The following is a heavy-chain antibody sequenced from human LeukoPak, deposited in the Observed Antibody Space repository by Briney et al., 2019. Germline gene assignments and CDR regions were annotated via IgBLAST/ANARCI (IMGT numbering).Heavy chain of an antibody. CDR1: GGSISSSGHY. V-gene: IGHV4-39*07. D-gene: IGHD4-17*01. J-gene: IGHJ4*02. Sequence: SETLSLTCTVSGGSISSSGHYWGWIRQSPEKGLDWIGSIYSNGNTYYNPSVKSRVTISVDTSKNQFSLKLTSVTAAETAVYYCARSATVTTGYFDYWGQGALVTVSS. CDR3: ARSATVTTGYFDY. CDR2: IYSNGNT.